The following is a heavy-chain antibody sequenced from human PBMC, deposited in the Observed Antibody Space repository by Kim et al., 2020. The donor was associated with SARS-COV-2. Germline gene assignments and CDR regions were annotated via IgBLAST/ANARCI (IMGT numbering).Heavy chain of an antibody. CDR3: ARSLYCSSTSCFDGMDV. Sequence: GGSLRLSCAASGFTFSTYEMNWVRQAPGKGLEWISYISTSGSTIYYADSVKGRFTISRDNAKSSLSLQMNSLRAEDTAVYYCARSLYCSSTSCFDGMDVWGQGTTVTVSS. V-gene: IGHV3-48*03. J-gene: IGHJ6*02. CDR1: GFTFSTYE. D-gene: IGHD2-2*01. CDR2: ISTSGSTI.